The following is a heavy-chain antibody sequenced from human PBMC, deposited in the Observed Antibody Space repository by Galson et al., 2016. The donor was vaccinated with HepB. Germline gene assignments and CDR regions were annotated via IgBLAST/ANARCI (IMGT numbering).Heavy chain of an antibody. CDR2: TAYDGSIK. D-gene: IGHD3-16*01. J-gene: IGHJ4*02. CDR3: AKAGYHGADAYYYYFDY. CDR1: GFTFSSYG. V-gene: IGHV3-30*18. Sequence: SLRLSCAASGFTFSSYGMHWVRQAPGKGLGWVAVTAYDGSIKSYADPVKARFTISRDNSKNTLYLQMNSLRPEDTAVYFCAKAGYHGADAYYYYFDYWGQGTLVTVSS.